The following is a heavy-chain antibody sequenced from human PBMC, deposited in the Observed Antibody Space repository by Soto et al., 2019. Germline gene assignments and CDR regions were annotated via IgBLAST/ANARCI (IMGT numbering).Heavy chain of an antibody. V-gene: IGHV4-59*08. CDR1: GGSISSYY. Sequence: SETLSLTCTVSGGSISSYYWSWIRQPPGKGLEWIGYIYYSGSTNYNPSLKSRVTISVDTSKNQFSLKLSSVTAADTAVYYCARRSGCSGGSCYYSSLYWFDPWGQGTLVTVSS. D-gene: IGHD2-15*01. CDR3: ARRSGCSGGSCYYSSLYWFDP. J-gene: IGHJ5*02. CDR2: IYYSGST.